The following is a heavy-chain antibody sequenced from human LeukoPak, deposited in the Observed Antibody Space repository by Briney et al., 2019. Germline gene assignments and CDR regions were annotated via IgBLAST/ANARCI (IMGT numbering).Heavy chain of an antibody. Sequence: GGSLRLSCAASGFTFISYAMSWVRQAPGKGLEWGSAISGSGGSTYYADSVKGRFTISRDNSKNTLYLQMNSVRAEDTAVYYCAKSPHPGIAVAGLDYWGQGTLVTVSS. J-gene: IGHJ4*02. V-gene: IGHV3-23*01. CDR1: GFTFISYA. CDR3: AKSPHPGIAVAGLDY. D-gene: IGHD6-19*01. CDR2: ISGSGGST.